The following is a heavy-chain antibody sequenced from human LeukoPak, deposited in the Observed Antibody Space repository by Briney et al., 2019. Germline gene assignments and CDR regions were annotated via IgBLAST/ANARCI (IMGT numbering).Heavy chain of an antibody. CDR2: MNPNSGNT. J-gene: IGHJ4*02. D-gene: IGHD3-22*01. CDR1: GYTFTSYD. CDR3: ARGIWESSGYSPYYFDY. Sequence: GASVKVSCKASGYTFTSYDINWVRQATGQGLEGMGWMNPNSGNTGYAQKFQGRVTMTRYTSISTAYMELSSLRPEDTAVYYCARGIWESSGYSPYYFDYWGQGTLVTVSS. V-gene: IGHV1-8*01.